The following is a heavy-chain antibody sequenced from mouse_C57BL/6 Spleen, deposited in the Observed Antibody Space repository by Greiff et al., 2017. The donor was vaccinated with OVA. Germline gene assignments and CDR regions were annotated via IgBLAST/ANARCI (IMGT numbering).Heavy chain of an antibody. CDR3: ARGFYYDYGYYFDY. Sequence: VQLQQSGPELVKPGASVKMSCKASGYTFTDYNMHWVKQSHGKSLEWIGYINPNNGGTSYNQKFKGKATLTVNKSSSTAYMELRSLTSEDSAVYYCARGFYYDYGYYFDYWGQGTTLTVSS. CDR2: INPNNGGT. V-gene: IGHV1-22*01. CDR1: GYTFTDYN. D-gene: IGHD2-4*01. J-gene: IGHJ2*01.